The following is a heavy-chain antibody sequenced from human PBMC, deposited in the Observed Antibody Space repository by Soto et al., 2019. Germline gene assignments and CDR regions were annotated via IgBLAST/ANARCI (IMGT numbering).Heavy chain of an antibody. D-gene: IGHD6-6*01. J-gene: IGHJ5*02. CDR2: IYYSGST. CDR3: ARRGSSIAARSSWFDP. V-gene: IGHV4-39*01. Sequence: SETLSLTCAVSGGSISSSSYYWGWIRQPPGKGLEWIGSIYYSGSTYYNPSLKSRVTISVDTSKNQFSLKLSSVTAADTAVYYCARRGSSIAARSSWFDPWGQGTLVTVSS. CDR1: GGSISSSSYY.